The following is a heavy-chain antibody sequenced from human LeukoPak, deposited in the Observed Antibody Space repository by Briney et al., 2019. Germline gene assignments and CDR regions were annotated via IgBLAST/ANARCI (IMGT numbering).Heavy chain of an antibody. D-gene: IGHD5-18*01. CDR1: GGTFSSYA. CDR3: ARKGYSYGYYDY. V-gene: IGHV1-69*05. J-gene: IGHJ4*02. Sequence: SVKVSCKASGGTFSSYAISWVRQAPGQGLEWMGGIIPIFGTANYAQKFQGRVTITTDESTSTAYMELSSLRSEDTAVYYCARKGYSYGYYDYWGQGTLVTVSS. CDR2: IIPIFGTA.